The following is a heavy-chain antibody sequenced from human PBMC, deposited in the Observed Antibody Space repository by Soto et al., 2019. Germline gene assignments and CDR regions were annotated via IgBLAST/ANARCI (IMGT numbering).Heavy chain of an antibody. CDR1: GGTFSSYT. J-gene: IGHJ3*02. V-gene: IGHV1-69*02. CDR3: ASELYSSGWPDAFDI. Sequence: WASVKVSCKASGGTFSSYTISWVRQAPGQGLEWMGRIIPILGIANYAQKLQGRVTITADKSTSTAYMELSSLRSEDTAVYYCASELYSSGWPDAFDIWGQGTMVTVSS. D-gene: IGHD6-19*01. CDR2: IIPILGIA.